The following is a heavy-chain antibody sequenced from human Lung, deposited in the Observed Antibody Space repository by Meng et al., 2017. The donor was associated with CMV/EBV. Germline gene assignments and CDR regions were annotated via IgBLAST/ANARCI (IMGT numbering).Heavy chain of an antibody. CDR2: ISANNGNK. J-gene: IGHJ4*02. CDR3: ARWGGILGVVVKTPDY. V-gene: IGHV1-18*01. Sequence: ASVKVSCKASGYTFSDSGIAWVRQVPGQGLEWMGWISANNGNKNYAEQFQGRVTMTTDTSMSTAYMELRSLRSDDTAVYYCARWGGILGVVVKTPDYWGQGTXVTVSS. D-gene: IGHD3-3*01. CDR1: GYTFSDSG.